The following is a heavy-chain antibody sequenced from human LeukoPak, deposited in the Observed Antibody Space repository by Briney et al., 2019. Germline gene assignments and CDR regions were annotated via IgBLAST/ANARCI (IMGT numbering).Heavy chain of an antibody. CDR2: ISYDGSNK. J-gene: IGHJ4*02. CDR1: GFTFSSYA. CDR3: ARGEWSRRYYFDY. V-gene: IGHV3-30-3*01. Sequence: PGGSLRLSCAASGFTFSSYAMHWVRQAPGKGLEWVAVISYDGSNKYYADSVKGRFTISRDNSKNTLYLQINSLRAEDTAVYYCARGEWSRRYYFDYWGQGTLVTVSS. D-gene: IGHD3-3*01.